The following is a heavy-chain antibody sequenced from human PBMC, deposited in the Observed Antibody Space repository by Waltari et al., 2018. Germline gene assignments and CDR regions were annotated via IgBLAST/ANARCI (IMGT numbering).Heavy chain of an antibody. D-gene: IGHD3-3*01. CDR2: ISSSSSYI. Sequence: EVQLVESGGGLVKPGGSLRLSCAASGFTFSSYSMNWVRQAPGKGLEWVSSISSSSSYIYYADSVKGRFTISRDNAKNSLYLQMNSLRAEDTAVYYCAREKIFGVVIRCHGMDVWGQGTTVTVSS. V-gene: IGHV3-21*01. CDR3: AREKIFGVVIRCHGMDV. CDR1: GFTFSSYS. J-gene: IGHJ6*02.